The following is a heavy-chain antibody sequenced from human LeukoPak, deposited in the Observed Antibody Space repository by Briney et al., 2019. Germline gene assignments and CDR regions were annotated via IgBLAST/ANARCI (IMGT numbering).Heavy chain of an antibody. CDR1: GGSISSSSYY. V-gene: IGHV4-39*02. D-gene: IGHD3-10*01. Sequence: SETLSLTCTVSGGSISSSSYYWGWIRQPPGKGLEWIGSIYYSGSTYYNPSLKSRVTISVDTSKNHFSLKLSSVTAADTAVYYCARSGGLIITPRRGTFDIWGQGTMVTVSS. CDR2: IYYSGST. CDR3: ARSGGLIITPRRGTFDI. J-gene: IGHJ3*02.